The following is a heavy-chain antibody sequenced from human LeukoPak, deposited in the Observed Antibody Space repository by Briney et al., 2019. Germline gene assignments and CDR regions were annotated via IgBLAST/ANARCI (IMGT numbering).Heavy chain of an antibody. CDR1: GFTFSSYG. CDR2: IRYDGSNK. Sequence: GGSLRLSCAASGFTFSSYGMHWVRQAPGKGLEWVAFIRYDGSNKYYADSVKGRFTISRDNSKNTLYLQMNSLRAEDTAVYYCAKELPHDFDAFDIWGQGTMVTVSS. V-gene: IGHV3-30*02. J-gene: IGHJ3*02. CDR3: AKELPHDFDAFDI. D-gene: IGHD3-3*01.